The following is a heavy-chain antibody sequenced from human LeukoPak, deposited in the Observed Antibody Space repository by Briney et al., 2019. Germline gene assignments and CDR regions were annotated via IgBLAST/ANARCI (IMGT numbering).Heavy chain of an antibody. J-gene: IGHJ4*02. CDR3: ASEIIFGSFDY. V-gene: IGHV3-30*03. CDR1: GGSISSSS. D-gene: IGHD3-3*01. CDR2: ISYDGSNK. Sequence: LSLTCTVSGGSISSSSYYWGWIRQPPGKGLEWVAVISYDGSNKYYADSVKGRFTISRDNSKNTLYLQMNSLRAEDTAVYYCASEIIFGSFDYWGQGTLVTVSS.